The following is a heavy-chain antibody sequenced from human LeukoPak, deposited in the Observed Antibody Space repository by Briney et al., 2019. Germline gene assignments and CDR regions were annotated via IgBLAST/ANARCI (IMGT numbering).Heavy chain of an antibody. D-gene: IGHD1-26*01. CDR3: ANRISGSSS. V-gene: IGHV3-23*01. CDR2: ISSGGGNT. J-gene: IGHJ5*02. CDR1: GFTFSSYA. Sequence: GGSLRLSCVASGFTFSSYAMSRIRQAPGKGLEWVSAISSGGGNTDYADSVKGRFIISRDNSKNTVFLQMNSLRAEDTGVYYCANRISGSSSWGQGTLVTVSS.